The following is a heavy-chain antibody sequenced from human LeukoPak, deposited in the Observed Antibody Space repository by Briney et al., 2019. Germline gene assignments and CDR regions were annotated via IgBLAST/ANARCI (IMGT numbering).Heavy chain of an antibody. CDR3: ARHSAYSSGWDFGY. CDR2: IYHSGST. Sequence: KPSETLSLTCAVSGYSISSGYYWGWIRQPPGKGLEWIGSIYHSGSTYYNPSLKSRVTISVDTSKNQFSLKLSSVTAADTAVYYCARHSAYSSGWDFGYWGQGTPVTVSS. V-gene: IGHV4-38-2*01. D-gene: IGHD6-19*01. CDR1: GYSISSGYY. J-gene: IGHJ4*02.